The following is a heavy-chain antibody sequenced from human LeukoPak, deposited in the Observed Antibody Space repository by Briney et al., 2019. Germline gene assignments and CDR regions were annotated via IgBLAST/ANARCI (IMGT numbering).Heavy chain of an antibody. CDR1: GFTFSSYS. V-gene: IGHV3-21*01. CDR3: ARAYGSSSSWLFLDYYMDV. J-gene: IGHJ6*03. CDR2: ISSSSSYI. Sequence: AGGSLRLSCAASGFTFSSYSMNWVRQAPGKGLEWVSSISSSSSYIYYADSVKGRFTISRDNAKNSLYLQMNSLRAEDTAVYYCARAYGSSSSWLFLDYYMDVWGKGTTVTVSS. D-gene: IGHD6-13*01.